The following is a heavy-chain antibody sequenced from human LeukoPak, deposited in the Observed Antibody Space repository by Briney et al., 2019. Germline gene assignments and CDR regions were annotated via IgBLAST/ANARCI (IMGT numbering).Heavy chain of an antibody. CDR1: GYTLTGYY. Sequence: ASVKVSCKASGYTLTGYYMHWVRQAPGQGLEWMGWINPNSGGTNYARKFQGRVTMTRDTSISTAYMELSRLRSDDTAVYYCARESITMVYGMDVWGQGTTVTVSS. CDR2: INPNSGGT. D-gene: IGHD3-10*01. V-gene: IGHV1-2*02. J-gene: IGHJ6*02. CDR3: ARESITMVYGMDV.